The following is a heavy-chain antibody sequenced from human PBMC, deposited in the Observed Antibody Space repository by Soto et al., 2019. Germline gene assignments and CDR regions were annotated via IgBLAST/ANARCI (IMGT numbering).Heavy chain of an antibody. D-gene: IGHD3-10*01. CDR3: AKETTMVRGVIIGGMDV. J-gene: IGHJ6*01. V-gene: IGHV3-30*18. Sequence: QVQLVESGGGMVQPGRSLTLSCAASGFTFSRHGMHWVRQAPGKGLEWVATISYDGSNEYYADSVKGRFTISRDTSKNTLWLQMNSLRTEDAAVYYCAKETTMVRGVIIGGMDVW. CDR1: GFTFSRHG. CDR2: ISYDGSNE.